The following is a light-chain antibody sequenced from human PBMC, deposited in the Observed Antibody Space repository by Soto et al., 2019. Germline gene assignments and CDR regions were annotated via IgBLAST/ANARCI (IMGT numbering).Light chain of an antibody. CDR3: QQYDQWPIT. CDR2: GAS. Sequence: EIVLTQSPGTLSLSPGERATVSCGASQSVTGNYLAWYQQKPGQPPRLLIFGASTRATGIPDRFSGSGSGTEFSFTVTSLQSEDFAVYYCQQYDQWPITFGQGTRLEIK. J-gene: IGKJ5*01. CDR1: QSVTGNY. V-gene: IGKV3-20*01.